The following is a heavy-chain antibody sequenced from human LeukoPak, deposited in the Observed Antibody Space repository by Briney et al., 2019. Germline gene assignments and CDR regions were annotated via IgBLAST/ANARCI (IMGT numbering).Heavy chain of an antibody. Sequence: GRSLRLSCAASGFTFSSYGMHWVRQAPGKGLEWVAVIWYDGSNKYYADSVKGRFTISRDNSKNTLYLQMISLRAEDTGVYYCAKGGNRFLEWLSPFDYWGQGALVTVSS. J-gene: IGHJ4*02. D-gene: IGHD3-3*01. CDR1: GFTFSSYG. CDR3: AKGGNRFLEWLSPFDY. CDR2: IWYDGSNK. V-gene: IGHV3-33*06.